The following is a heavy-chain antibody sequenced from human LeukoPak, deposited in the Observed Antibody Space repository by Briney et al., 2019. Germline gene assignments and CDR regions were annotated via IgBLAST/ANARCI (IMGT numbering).Heavy chain of an antibody. CDR2: IYTSGSP. CDR3: ARDYGDYAWYGAVRYYYYYMDV. CDR1: GGSINSGSYY. Sequence: PSETLSLTCYVSGGSINSGSYYWSWIRQPAGKGLEWIGRIYTSGSPNYNPSLKSRVTISVDTSKNQFSLKLSSVTAADTAVYYCARDYGDYAWYGAVRYYYYYMDVWGKGTTVTVSS. J-gene: IGHJ6*03. D-gene: IGHD4-17*01. V-gene: IGHV4-61*02.